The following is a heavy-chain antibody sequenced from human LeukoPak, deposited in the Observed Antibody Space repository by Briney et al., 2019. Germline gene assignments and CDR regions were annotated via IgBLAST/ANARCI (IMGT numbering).Heavy chain of an antibody. D-gene: IGHD1-1*01. Sequence: GGSLRLSCAASGFTFSSYMMNWVLQAPGKGLEWVSSINSGSTYTYYTESVKGRFTVSRDNAKNSLFLQMNSLRAEDTAIYYCARSLTTLTYEGYWGQGTLVTVSS. J-gene: IGHJ4*02. CDR1: GFTFSSYM. CDR3: ARSLTTLTYEGY. CDR2: INSGSTYT. V-gene: IGHV3-21*01.